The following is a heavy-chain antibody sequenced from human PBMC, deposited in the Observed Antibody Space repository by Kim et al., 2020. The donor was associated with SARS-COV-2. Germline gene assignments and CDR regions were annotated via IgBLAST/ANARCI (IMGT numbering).Heavy chain of an antibody. CDR3: ARDPYFRGNSYLDY. Sequence: APKLQGRVTMTTDTSTRTAYMELRSLRSDDTAVYYCARDPYFRGNSYLDYWGQGTLVTVSS. D-gene: IGHD4-4*01. V-gene: IGHV1-18*01. J-gene: IGHJ4*02.